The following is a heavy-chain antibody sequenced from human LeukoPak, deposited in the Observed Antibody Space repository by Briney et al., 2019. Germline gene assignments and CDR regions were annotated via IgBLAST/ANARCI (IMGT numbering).Heavy chain of an antibody. V-gene: IGHV4-34*01. D-gene: IGHD2-15*01. CDR1: GGSFNDYY. J-gene: IGHJ5*02. Sequence: SETLSLTCAVYGGSFNDYYWNWIRQPPGKGLEWIGYIYHSGSTYYNPSLKSRVTISVDTSKNQFSLNLTSVTAADTAMYYCARPKYQILRYCTSGGTCYNGNWFDPWGQGTLVTVSS. CDR2: IYHSGST. CDR3: ARPKYQILRYCTSGGTCYNGNWFDP.